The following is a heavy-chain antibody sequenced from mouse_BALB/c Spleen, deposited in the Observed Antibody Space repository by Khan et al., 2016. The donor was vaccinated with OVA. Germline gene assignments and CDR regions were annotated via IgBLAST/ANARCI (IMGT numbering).Heavy chain of an antibody. J-gene: IGHJ3*01. CDR2: ISTYYGDA. V-gene: IGHV1S137*01. CDR3: TRGGGGNRFAY. CDR1: GYTFTDFT. Sequence: QVQLQQSGAELVRPGVSVKISCKGSGYTFTDFTLHWVKQSHAMSLEWIGVISTYYGDATYNQRFKDKATMTVDKSSSTAYMELARLTSEDSACYYCTRGGGGNRFAYWGQGTLVTVSA.